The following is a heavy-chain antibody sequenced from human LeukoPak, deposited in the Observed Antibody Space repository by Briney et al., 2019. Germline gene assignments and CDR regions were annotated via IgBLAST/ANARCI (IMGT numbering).Heavy chain of an antibody. J-gene: IGHJ4*02. CDR2: FDPEDGET. D-gene: IGHD6-13*01. CDR3: ATDEVLGIAAAGRGDLWRC. V-gene: IGHV1-24*01. CDR1: RYTFTELS. Sequence: ASVKVSCKVSRYTFTELSMHWVRQAPGKGLEWMGGFDPEDGETIYAQKFQGRVTMTEDTSIDTAYMELTSLRSEDTAVYYCATDEVLGIAAAGRGDLWRCWGQGTLVTVSS.